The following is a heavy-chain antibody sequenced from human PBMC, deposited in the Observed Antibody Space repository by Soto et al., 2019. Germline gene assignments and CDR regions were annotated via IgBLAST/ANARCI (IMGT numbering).Heavy chain of an antibody. D-gene: IGHD3-16*01. Sequence: GGSLRLSCAASGFTFSSYGMHWVRQAPGKGLEWVAVIWYDGSNKYYADSVKGRFTISRDNSKNTLYLQMNSLRAEDTAVYYCARAADDYIWGQWHPWGQGTLVTVSS. CDR1: GFTFSSYG. J-gene: IGHJ5*02. CDR3: ARAADDYIWGQWHP. CDR2: IWYDGSNK. V-gene: IGHV3-33*01.